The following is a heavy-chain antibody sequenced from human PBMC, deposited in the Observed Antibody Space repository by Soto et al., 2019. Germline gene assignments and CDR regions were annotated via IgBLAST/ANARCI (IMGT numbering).Heavy chain of an antibody. D-gene: IGHD1-1*01. V-gene: IGHV1-46*03. CDR2: INPSGGST. CDR3: SRGYPPRDQLGNLPGAF. J-gene: IGHJ4*02. CDR1: GYTFTSYY. Sequence: QVQLVQSGAEVMQPGASVKVSCKASGYTFTSYYIQWVRQAPGQGLECMGIINPSGGSTNYAKKFQGRVTMTRDTSTSTVYMELLSLRSEDTAIYYCSRGYPPRDQLGNLPGAFWGQGTLVTVSS.